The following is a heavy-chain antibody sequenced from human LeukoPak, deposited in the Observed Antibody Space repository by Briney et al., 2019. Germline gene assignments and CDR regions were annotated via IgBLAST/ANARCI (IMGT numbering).Heavy chain of an antibody. V-gene: IGHV1-46*01. CDR2: INLSGGST. D-gene: IGHD4/OR15-4a*01. CDR3: ARDLDYGEKSEDY. Sequence: GASVKVSCKASGFTFINYYMHWVRQAPGQGLEWLGIINLSGGSTHYPQKFQDRVTVTRDTSTSTVYMELSSLRPEDTAVYYCARDLDYGEKSEDYWGQGTLVTVSP. CDR1: GFTFINYY. J-gene: IGHJ4*02.